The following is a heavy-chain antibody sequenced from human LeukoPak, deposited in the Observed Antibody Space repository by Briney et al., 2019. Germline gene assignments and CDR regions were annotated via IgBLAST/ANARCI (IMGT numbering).Heavy chain of an antibody. J-gene: IGHJ3*02. CDR1: GGSFSGYY. CDR3: ARGRTAMVNAFDI. D-gene: IGHD5-18*01. V-gene: IGHV4-34*01. CDR2: INHSGST. Sequence: SETLSLTCAVYGGSFSGYYWSWIRQPPGKGLEWIGEINHSGSTNYNPSLKSRVTISVDTSKNQFSLKLSSVTAADTAVYYCARGRTAMVNAFDIWGQGTMVTASS.